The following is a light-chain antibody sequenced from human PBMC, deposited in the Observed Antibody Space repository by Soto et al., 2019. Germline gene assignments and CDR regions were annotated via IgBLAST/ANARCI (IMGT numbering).Light chain of an antibody. V-gene: IGLV1-44*01. CDR2: SNN. Sequence: LTQPPSASGTPGQRVTISCSGSSSNIGSNTVNWYQQLPGTAPKLLIYSNNQRPSGVPDRFSGSKSGTSASLAISGLQSEDEADYYCAAWDDSLNGLYVFGTGTKVTVL. CDR1: SSNIGSNT. J-gene: IGLJ1*01. CDR3: AAWDDSLNGLYV.